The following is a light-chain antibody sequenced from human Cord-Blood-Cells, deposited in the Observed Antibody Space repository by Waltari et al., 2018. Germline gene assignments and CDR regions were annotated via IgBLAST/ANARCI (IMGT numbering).Light chain of an antibody. CDR1: SSDVCGYNY. CDR2: DVS. V-gene: IGLV2-11*01. Sequence: QSALTQPRSVSGSPGQSVTLSCTGTSSDVCGYNYVSSYQQHPGKAPKLMIYDVSKRPSGVPDRFSGSKSGNTASLTISGLQAEDEADYYCCSYAGSYTAYVFGTGTKVTVL. CDR3: CSYAGSYTAYV. J-gene: IGLJ1*01.